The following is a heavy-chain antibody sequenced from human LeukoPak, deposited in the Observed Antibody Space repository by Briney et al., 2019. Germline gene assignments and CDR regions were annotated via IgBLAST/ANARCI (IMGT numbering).Heavy chain of an antibody. D-gene: IGHD3-22*01. Sequence: ASVKVSCKVSGYTLTELSMHWVRQAPGKGLEWMGGFDPEDGETIYAQKFQGRATMTEDTSTDTAYMELSSLRSEDTAVYYCATYHSYYDSSGALDYWGQGTLVTVSS. CDR3: ATYHSYYDSSGALDY. V-gene: IGHV1-24*01. J-gene: IGHJ4*02. CDR1: GYTLTELS. CDR2: FDPEDGET.